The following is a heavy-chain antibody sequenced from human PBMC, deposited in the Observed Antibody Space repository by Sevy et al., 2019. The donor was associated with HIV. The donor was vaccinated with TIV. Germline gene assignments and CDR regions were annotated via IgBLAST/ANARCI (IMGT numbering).Heavy chain of an antibody. Sequence: GGSLRLSCKGSGYSFTSYWIGWVRQMPGKGLEWMGIIYPGDSDTRYSPSFQGQVTISADKSISTAYLQWSSLKASDTAMSYCARLYYYDSSGYRDYWGQGTLVTVSS. CDR1: GYSFTSYW. D-gene: IGHD3-22*01. J-gene: IGHJ4*02. CDR2: IYPGDSDT. V-gene: IGHV5-51*01. CDR3: ARLYYYDSSGYRDY.